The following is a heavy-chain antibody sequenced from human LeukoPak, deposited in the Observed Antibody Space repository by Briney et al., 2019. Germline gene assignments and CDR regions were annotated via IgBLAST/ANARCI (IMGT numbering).Heavy chain of an antibody. CDR1: GFTFSSYG. D-gene: IGHD6-19*01. V-gene: IGHV3-30*18. CDR3: AKAAEKEDSGGYYNYFDY. J-gene: IGHJ4*02. Sequence: GGSLRLSCAASGFTFSSYGMHWVRQAPGKGLEWVAVISYDGSNKYYADSVRGRFTISRDNSKNTLYLQMNSLRAEDTAVYYCAKAAEKEDSGGYYNYFDYWGQGTLVTVSS. CDR2: ISYDGSNK.